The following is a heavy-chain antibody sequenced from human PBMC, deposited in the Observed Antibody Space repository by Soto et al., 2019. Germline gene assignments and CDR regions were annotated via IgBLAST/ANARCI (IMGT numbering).Heavy chain of an antibody. Sequence: QVQLVQSGAEVKKPGSSVKVSCKASGGTFSSYAISWVRQAPGQGLEWMGGIIPIFGTANYAQKFQGRVTXXAXEHXRTAYMELSSLRSEDTAVYYCAAFEERGGNSTSDYWGQGTLVTVSS. CDR1: GGTFSSYA. V-gene: IGHV1-69*12. D-gene: IGHD2-21*02. CDR3: AAFEERGGNSTSDY. CDR2: IIPIFGTA. J-gene: IGHJ4*02.